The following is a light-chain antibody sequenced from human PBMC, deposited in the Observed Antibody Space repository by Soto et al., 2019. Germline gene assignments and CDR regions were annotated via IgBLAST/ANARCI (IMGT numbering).Light chain of an antibody. CDR2: GVS. CDR3: QQYGSSPWT. Sequence: EIVMTQSPATLSVSPGERATLSCRASQSVSNNLAWYQQKPGQAPRLLIYGVSTRATGIPARFSGSGSGTDFTLTISRLEPEDFAVYYCQQYGSSPWTFGQGTKVDIK. J-gene: IGKJ1*01. V-gene: IGKV3-20*01. CDR1: QSVSNN.